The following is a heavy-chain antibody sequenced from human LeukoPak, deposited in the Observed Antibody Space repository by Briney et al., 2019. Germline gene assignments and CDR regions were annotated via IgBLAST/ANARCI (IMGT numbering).Heavy chain of an antibody. Sequence: PETLSLTCTVSGGSFSSGSYYWSWVRQPPGKGLEWIGYIYYSGSTNYNPSLKSRVTISVDTSKNQFSLKLSSVTAADTAVYYCARDHYGANDYWGQGTLVTVSS. V-gene: IGHV4-61*01. D-gene: IGHD4-17*01. CDR1: GGSFSSGSYY. CDR2: IYYSGST. CDR3: ARDHYGANDY. J-gene: IGHJ4*02.